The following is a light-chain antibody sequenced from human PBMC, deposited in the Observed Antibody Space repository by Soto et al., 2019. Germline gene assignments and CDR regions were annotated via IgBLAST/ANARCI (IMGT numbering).Light chain of an antibody. CDR2: AAS. V-gene: IGKV1-39*01. Sequence: DIQMTQSPSSLSASVRDRVTITCRSSQRISTYLNWYRQKPGKAPDLLIYAASSLPTGVPPRFSGSGSGTDFTLTITGLQPEDFANYYCQQNYSIPITFGQGTRLEIK. CDR3: QQNYSIPIT. CDR1: QRISTY. J-gene: IGKJ5*01.